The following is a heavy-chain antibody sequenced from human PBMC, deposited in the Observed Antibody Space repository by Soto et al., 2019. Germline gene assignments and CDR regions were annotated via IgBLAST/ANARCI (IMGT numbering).Heavy chain of an antibody. CDR2: IYYSGST. CDR3: ATSYFRGWAGSPQSYYYGMDV. D-gene: IGHD6-19*01. CDR1: CVSISSYD. J-gene: IGHJ6*02. V-gene: IGHV4-59*01. Sequence: XQSLSLPGTVSCVSISSYDWSWIRQPPGKGLGWIGYIYYSGSTNYNPSLKSRVTISVDTSKNQFSLKLSSVTAADTAVYYCATSYFRGWAGSPQSYYYGMDVWGQGTTVTVSS.